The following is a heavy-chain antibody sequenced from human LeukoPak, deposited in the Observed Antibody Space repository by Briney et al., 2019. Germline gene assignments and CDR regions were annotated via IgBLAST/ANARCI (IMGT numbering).Heavy chain of an antibody. CDR1: VFTFSDYY. D-gene: IGHD4-17*01. J-gene: IGHJ6*02. Sequence: VGSLRLSRAASVFTFSDYYMSWIRQAPRRGLEWVSYISSSGSTIYYACSVKCRFTISRDNAKNSLYLQMNSLRAEDTAVYYCAHAPQVATVTLYYYYGMDVWGQGTTVTVSS. CDR2: ISSSGSTI. CDR3: AHAPQVATVTLYYYYGMDV. V-gene: IGHV3-11*01.